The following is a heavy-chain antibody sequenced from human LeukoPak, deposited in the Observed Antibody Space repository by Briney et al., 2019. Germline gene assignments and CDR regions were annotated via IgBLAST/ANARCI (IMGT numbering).Heavy chain of an antibody. CDR3: ARDRVWTVVY. CDR1: GFTFSNYW. Sequence: PGGSLRLSCAASGFTFSNYWMNWVRQAPGKGLEWVANINQDGSEKYYVDSLKGRFTISRDNAKNSLYLQRNSLRAEDTAVYYCARDRVWTVVYWGQGTLVTVSS. V-gene: IGHV3-7*01. CDR2: INQDGSEK. D-gene: IGHD6-13*01. J-gene: IGHJ4*02.